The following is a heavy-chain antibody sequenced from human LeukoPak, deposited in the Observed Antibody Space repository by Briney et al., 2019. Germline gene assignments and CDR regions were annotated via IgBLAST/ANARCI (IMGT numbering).Heavy chain of an antibody. D-gene: IGHD6-13*01. CDR1: GGSISNYF. Sequence: SETLSLTCTVSGGSISNYFWNWIRQPPGKGLEWIGSVIQSVRTSGNTNKNPSLDSRISVSIDTSRSQFSLKVTSVTAADTAVYYCARREGSSWDMRHWGQGILVSVSS. V-gene: IGHV4-4*08. CDR3: ARREGSSWDMRH. J-gene: IGHJ4*02. CDR2: VIQSVRTSGNT.